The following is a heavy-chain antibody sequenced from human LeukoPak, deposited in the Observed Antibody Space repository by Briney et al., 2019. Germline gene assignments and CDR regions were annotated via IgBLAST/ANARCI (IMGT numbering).Heavy chain of an antibody. CDR3: ARVEEYYDFWSGYPDY. D-gene: IGHD3-3*01. Sequence: GASVKASCKASGYTFTGYYMHWVRQAPGQGLEWMGRINPNSGVTNYAQKFQGRVTMTRDTSISTAYMELSRLRSDDTAVYYCARVEEYYDFWSGYPDYWGQGTLVTVSS. CDR1: GYTFTGYY. V-gene: IGHV1-2*06. J-gene: IGHJ4*02. CDR2: INPNSGVT.